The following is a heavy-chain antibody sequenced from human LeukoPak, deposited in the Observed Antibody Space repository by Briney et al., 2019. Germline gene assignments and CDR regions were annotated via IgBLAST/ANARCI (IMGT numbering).Heavy chain of an antibody. D-gene: IGHD5-12*01. V-gene: IGHV4-39*01. CDR3: ARHSRSGYSDYESAFDI. CDR2: IFYSGST. CDR1: GGSISSSSFY. Sequence: PSETLSLTCTVSGGSISSSSFYWDWIRQPPGKGLGWIGTIFYSGSTYYNPSPKSRITISVDTSKNQFSLKLSSVTAADTAVYYCARHSRSGYSDYESAFDIWGQGTMVIVSS. J-gene: IGHJ3*02.